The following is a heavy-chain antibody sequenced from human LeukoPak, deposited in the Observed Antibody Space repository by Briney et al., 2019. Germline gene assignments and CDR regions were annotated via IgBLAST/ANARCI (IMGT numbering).Heavy chain of an antibody. Sequence: KPSETLSLTCTVSGYSISSGYYWGWIRQPPGKGLEWIGSIYHSGSTYYNPSLKSRVTISVDTSKNQFSLKLSSVTAADTAVYYCARARGVLRYFDWRGRQGYFDYWGQGTLVTVSS. V-gene: IGHV4-38-2*02. CDR2: IYHSGST. J-gene: IGHJ4*02. CDR3: ARARGVLRYFDWRGRQGYFDY. D-gene: IGHD3-9*01. CDR1: GYSISSGYY.